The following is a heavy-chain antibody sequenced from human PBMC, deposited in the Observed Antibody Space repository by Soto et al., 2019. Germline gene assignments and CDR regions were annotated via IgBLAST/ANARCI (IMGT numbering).Heavy chain of an antibody. CDR2: ISGGGTTT. V-gene: IGHV3-23*01. CDR1: GFSFSNYV. Sequence: PGGSLRLSCAASGFSFSNYVMSWVRQAPGKGLEWVSVISGGGTTTFYADSVKGRFTISRDNAKNTLYLQMNSLRAEDTAVYYCAIRASYYDSSGYFDYWGQGTLVTVSS. J-gene: IGHJ4*02. CDR3: AIRASYYDSSGYFDY. D-gene: IGHD3-22*01.